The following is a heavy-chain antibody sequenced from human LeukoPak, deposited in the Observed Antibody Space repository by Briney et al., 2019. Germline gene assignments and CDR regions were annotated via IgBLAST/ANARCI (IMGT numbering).Heavy chain of an antibody. CDR2: LYYTGSI. CDR3: ASFHYYSDSRAHDLDY. D-gene: IGHD3-22*01. CDR1: GGSISSRTYY. V-gene: IGHV4-39*01. J-gene: IGHJ4*02. Sequence: SETLSLTCTVSGGSISSRTYYWGWIRQPPGKGLEWIGSLYYTGSIYYNPSLKSRVTISVDTPKNQFSLKLNSVTAADTAVYYCASFHYYSDSRAHDLDYWGQGTLVTVSS.